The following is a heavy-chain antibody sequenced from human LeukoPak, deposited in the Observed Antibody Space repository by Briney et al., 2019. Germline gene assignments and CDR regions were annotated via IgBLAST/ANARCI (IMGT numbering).Heavy chain of an antibody. D-gene: IGHD3-3*01. J-gene: IGHJ4*02. Sequence: GGSLRLSCAASGFTFSNAWMSWVRQAPGKGLEWVGHIKSKTDGGTTDYAAPVKGRFTISRDDSKNTLYLQMNSLKTEDTAVYYCTTDLIRFLEWLFNYWGQGTLITVSS. CDR3: TTDLIRFLEWLFNY. V-gene: IGHV3-15*01. CDR1: GFTFSNAW. CDR2: IKSKTDGGTT.